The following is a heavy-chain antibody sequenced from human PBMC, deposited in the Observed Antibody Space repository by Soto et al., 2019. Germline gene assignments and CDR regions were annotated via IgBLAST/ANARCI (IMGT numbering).Heavy chain of an antibody. V-gene: IGHV4-59*01. CDR2: IYYSGST. J-gene: IGHJ3*02. CDR3: ARVGRYCSGGSCYRSLDAFDI. D-gene: IGHD2-15*01. Sequence: SETLSLTCTVSGGSISSYYWSWIRQPPGKGLEWIGYIYYSGSTNYNPSLKSRVTISVDTSKNQFSLKLSSVTAADTAVYYCARVGRYCSGGSCYRSLDAFDIWGPGTMVTVS. CDR1: GGSISSYY.